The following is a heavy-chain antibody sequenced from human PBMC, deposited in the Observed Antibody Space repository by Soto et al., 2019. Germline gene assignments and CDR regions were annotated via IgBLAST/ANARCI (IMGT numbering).Heavy chain of an antibody. J-gene: IGHJ3*02. V-gene: IGHV5-51*01. CDR1: EYRFTSYW. Sequence: EVQRVQSGAEVKKPGESLKISCKGSEYRFTSYWIGWVRQMPGKGLEWMGIIYPGDSDTRYSPSFQGQVTISADKSISTAYLQWSSLKASDTAMYYCASQVGATHVGRAIDAFDIWGQGTMVTVSS. CDR2: IYPGDSDT. D-gene: IGHD1-26*01. CDR3: ASQVGATHVGRAIDAFDI.